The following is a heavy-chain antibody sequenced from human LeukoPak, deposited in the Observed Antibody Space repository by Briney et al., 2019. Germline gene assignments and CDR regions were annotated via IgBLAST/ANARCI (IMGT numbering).Heavy chain of an antibody. Sequence: GGSLRLSCGASGFMFSSYTMNWVRQAPGKGLEWVSAISGSGGSTYYADSVKGRFTISRDNSKNTLYLQMNSLRAEDTAVYYCAKGATMIVVVARYFDYWGQGTLVTVSS. V-gene: IGHV3-23*01. CDR1: GFMFSSYT. D-gene: IGHD3-22*01. CDR2: ISGSGGST. J-gene: IGHJ4*02. CDR3: AKGATMIVVVARYFDY.